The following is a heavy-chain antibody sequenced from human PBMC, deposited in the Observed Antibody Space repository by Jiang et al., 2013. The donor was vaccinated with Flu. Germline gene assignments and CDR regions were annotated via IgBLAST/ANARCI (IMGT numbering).Heavy chain of an antibody. D-gene: IGHD1-26*01. V-gene: IGHV4-39*01. CDR2: IYYSGST. Sequence: GSGLVKPSETLSLTCTVSGGSISSSSYYWGWIRQPPGKGLEWIGSIYYSGSTYYNPSLKSRVTISVDTSKNQFSLKLSSVTAADTAVYYCARREFSGSYYEAGAFDIWGQGTMVTVSS. CDR1: GGSISSSSYY. J-gene: IGHJ3*02. CDR3: ARREFSGSYYEAGAFDI.